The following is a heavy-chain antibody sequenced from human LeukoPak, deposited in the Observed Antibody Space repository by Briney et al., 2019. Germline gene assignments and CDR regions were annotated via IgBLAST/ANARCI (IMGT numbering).Heavy chain of an antibody. CDR2: VSGSGSST. Sequence: PGGSLRLSCAASGFTFSSYAMSWVRQAPGKGLEWVSAVSGSGSSTYYADSVKGRFTISRDNSKNTLYLQMNSLRAEDTAVYYCASYSGYGPFDYWGQGTLVTVSS. V-gene: IGHV3-23*01. CDR1: GFTFSSYA. CDR3: ASYSGYGPFDY. J-gene: IGHJ4*02. D-gene: IGHD5-12*01.